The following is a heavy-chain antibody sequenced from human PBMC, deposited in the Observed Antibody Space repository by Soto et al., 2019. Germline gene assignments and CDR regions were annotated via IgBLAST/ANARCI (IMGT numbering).Heavy chain of an antibody. CDR1: GFTFSSYS. V-gene: IGHV3-48*01. CDR2: ISSSSSTI. J-gene: IGHJ5*02. Sequence: GGSLRLSCAASGFTFSSYSMNWVRQAPGKGLEWVSYISSSSSTIYYADSVKGRFTISRDNAKNSLYLQMNSLRAEDTAGYYCARDLIAAAGNVWFDPWGQGTLVTVSS. D-gene: IGHD6-13*01. CDR3: ARDLIAAAGNVWFDP.